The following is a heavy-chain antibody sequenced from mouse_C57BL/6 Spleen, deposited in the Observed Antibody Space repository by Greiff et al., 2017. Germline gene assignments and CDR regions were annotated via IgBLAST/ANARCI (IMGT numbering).Heavy chain of an antibody. CDR1: GFTFSSYA. D-gene: IGHD1-1*02. J-gene: IGHJ3*01. CDR3: ARDGGNWFAY. V-gene: IGHV5-4*01. CDR2: ISDGGSYT. Sequence: EVQRVESGGGLVKPGGSLKLSCAASGFTFSSYAMSWVRQTPEKRLEWVATISDGGSYTYYPDNVKGRFTISRDNAKNNLYLQMSHLKSEDTAMYYCARDGGNWFAYWGQGTLVTVSA.